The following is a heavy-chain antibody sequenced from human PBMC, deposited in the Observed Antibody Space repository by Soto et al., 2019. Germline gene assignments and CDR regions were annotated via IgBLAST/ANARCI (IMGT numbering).Heavy chain of an antibody. CDR2: IYYSGST. J-gene: IGHJ4*02. CDR1: GGSISSSSYY. Sequence: QLQLQESGPGLVKPSETLSLTCTVSGGSISSSSYYWGWIRQPPGKGLEWIGSIYYSGSTYYNPSLKSRVTISVDTSKNQFSLKLSSVTAADTAVYYCASIYGRQITMIVGVREGEYYFDYWGQGTLVTVSS. V-gene: IGHV4-39*01. D-gene: IGHD3-22*01. CDR3: ASIYGRQITMIVGVREGEYYFDY.